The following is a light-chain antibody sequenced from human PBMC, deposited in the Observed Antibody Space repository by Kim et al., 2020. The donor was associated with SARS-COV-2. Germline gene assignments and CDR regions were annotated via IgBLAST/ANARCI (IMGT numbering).Light chain of an antibody. CDR3: QQNYGSRT. CDR1: QALGNS. J-gene: IGKJ1*01. V-gene: IGKV1-NL1*01. Sequence: DIQMTQSPSSLSASVGDRVTITCRASQALGNSLAWYQHKPGKAPILLIYAASRLQSGVPSRFSGSGSGADYTLTISSLQPEDFATYFCQQNYGSRTFGLGTKVDIK. CDR2: AAS.